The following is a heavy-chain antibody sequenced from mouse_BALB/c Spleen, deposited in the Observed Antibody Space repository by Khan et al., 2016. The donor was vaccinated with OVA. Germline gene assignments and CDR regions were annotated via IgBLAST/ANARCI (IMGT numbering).Heavy chain of an antibody. D-gene: IGHD1-1*01. CDR1: GYSITSDYA. V-gene: IGHV3-2*02. CDR2: IKYSGST. CDR3: ARSGTITTVVATDFDY. J-gene: IGHJ2*01. Sequence: EVQLVESGPGLVKPSQSLSLTCTVTGYSITSDYAWNWIRQFPGNKLEWMGYIKYSGSTSYNPSLKSRISITRNTSKNRFFLQWRSVTTEDTATYYCARSGTITTVVATDFDYWGQGTTLTVSS.